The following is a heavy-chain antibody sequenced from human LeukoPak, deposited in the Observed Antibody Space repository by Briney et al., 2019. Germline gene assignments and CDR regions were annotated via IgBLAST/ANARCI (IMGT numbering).Heavy chain of an antibody. CDR2: IKQDGSEK. J-gene: IGHJ4*02. D-gene: IGHD3-16*01. V-gene: IGHV3-7*01. Sequence: GGSLRLSCAAFGFSFSSCYVSWVRQAPGKGLEWVANIKQDGSEKYYVDSVKGRFTISRDNAKNSLYLQMSSLRVDDTAVYYCAREFRGIFDSWGQGTLVTVSS. CDR1: GFSFSSCY. CDR3: AREFRGIFDS.